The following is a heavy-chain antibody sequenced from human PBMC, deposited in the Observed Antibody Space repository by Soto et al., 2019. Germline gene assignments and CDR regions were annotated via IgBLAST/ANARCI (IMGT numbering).Heavy chain of an antibody. CDR1: GGTFSSYS. CDR3: ARMGQDYSNYYGMDV. J-gene: IGHJ6*02. V-gene: IGHV1-69*13. D-gene: IGHD4-4*01. Sequence: SVNVSCKSSGGTFSSYSISWVRQAPGQGLECMGRIIPIFGTANYAQKFQGRVTITADESTSTAYMELSSLRSEDTAVYYCARMGQDYSNYYGMDVWGQGTTVTVSS. CDR2: IIPIFGTA.